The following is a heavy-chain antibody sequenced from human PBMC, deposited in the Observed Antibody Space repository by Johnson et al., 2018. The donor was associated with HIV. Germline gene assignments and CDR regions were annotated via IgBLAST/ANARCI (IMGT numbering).Heavy chain of an antibody. Sequence: VQLVESGGGVVQPGRSLRLSCAASGFTFSSYGMHWVRQAPGKGLEWVAVISYDGSNKYYADSVKGRFTISRDNSKNTLYLQMNSLRAEDTAVYYCAKDQYCTGGVCYSGAFDIWGQGTIVTVSS. J-gene: IGHJ3*02. CDR3: AKDQYCTGGVCYSGAFDI. D-gene: IGHD2-8*02. V-gene: IGHV3-30*18. CDR1: GFTFSSYG. CDR2: ISYDGSNK.